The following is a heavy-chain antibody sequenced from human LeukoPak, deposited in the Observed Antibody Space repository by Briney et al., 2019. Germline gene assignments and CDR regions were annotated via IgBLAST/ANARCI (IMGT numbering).Heavy chain of an antibody. J-gene: IGHJ4*02. V-gene: IGHV3-30*02. CDR2: IRYDGSNK. D-gene: IGHD2-2*01. CDR3: AKDRIVVVPAAITGGDYFDY. CDR1: GFTFSSYG. Sequence: GGSLRLSCAASGFTFSSYGMHWVRQAPGKGLEWVAFIRYDGSNKYYADSVKGRFTISRDNSKNTLYLQMNSLRAEDTAVYYCAKDRIVVVPAAITGGDYFDYWGQGTLVTVSS.